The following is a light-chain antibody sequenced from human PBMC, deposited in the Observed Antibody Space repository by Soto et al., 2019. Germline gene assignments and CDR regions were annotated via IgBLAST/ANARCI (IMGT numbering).Light chain of an antibody. CDR1: QGISNY. CDR3: QNHDSAPIT. Sequence: IQLTQSPSSLSASVGDRVTITCRASQGISNYLAWYQQKPGKFPKLLIYAASTLQSGVPSRFSGSGSGTDFTLTISSLQPEDVASYYCQNHDSAPITFGQGTRLEIK. CDR2: AAS. V-gene: IGKV1-27*01. J-gene: IGKJ5*01.